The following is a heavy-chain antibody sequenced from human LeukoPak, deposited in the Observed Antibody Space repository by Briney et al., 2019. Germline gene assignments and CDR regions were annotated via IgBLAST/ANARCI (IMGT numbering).Heavy chain of an antibody. CDR2: LSRGGGTT. J-gene: IGHJ4*02. CDR3: AKEQRIRHCSEGVCMEGYYFDY. D-gene: IGHD6-25*01. CDR1: GFTFNMFA. V-gene: IGHV3-23*01. Sequence: GGSLRLSCSGTGFTFNMFAINWVRQAPGKGLEWVSGLSRGGGTTSYADSLKGRFTISRDNSKKTVFLQMNSLKSDDTAVYYCAKEQRIRHCSEGVCMEGYYFDYWGQGTLVTVSS.